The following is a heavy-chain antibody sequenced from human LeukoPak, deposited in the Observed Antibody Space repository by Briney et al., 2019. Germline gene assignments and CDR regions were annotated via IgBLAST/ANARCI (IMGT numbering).Heavy chain of an antibody. Sequence: SETLSLTCAVYGGSFSGNYWSWIRQPPGKGLEWIGEIKHSGSTNYNPSLKSRVTVSVDTSKKQFSLKLTSVTAADTAVYYCMRVGYGSGNPPGGFDSWGQGTMVTVSS. D-gene: IGHD3-10*01. CDR3: MRVGYGSGNPPGGFDS. V-gene: IGHV4-34*01. J-gene: IGHJ3*02. CDR2: IKHSGST. CDR1: GGSFSGNY.